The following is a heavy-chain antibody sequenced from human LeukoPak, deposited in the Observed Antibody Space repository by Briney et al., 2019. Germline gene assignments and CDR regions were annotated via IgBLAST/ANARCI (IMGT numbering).Heavy chain of an antibody. V-gene: IGHV3-23*01. CDR1: GFTFSSYA. CDR3: AKRIAAAGPYFDY. CDR2: IIASGGST. Sequence: GGSLRLSCAASGFTFSSYAMSWVRQAPGMGLEWVSAIIASGGSTYYADSVKGRFTISRDNSKSTLYLQMNTLRAEGTAVYYGAKRIAAAGPYFDYWGQGNPVTVSS. J-gene: IGHJ4*02. D-gene: IGHD6-13*01.